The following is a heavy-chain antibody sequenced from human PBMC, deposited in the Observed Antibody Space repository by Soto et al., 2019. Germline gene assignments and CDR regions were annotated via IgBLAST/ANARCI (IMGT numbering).Heavy chain of an antibody. CDR1: AFTFNSDG. J-gene: IGHJ6*02. CDR2: ISASGGSR. D-gene: IGHD3-10*01. CDR3: ARRYYCTGSGPYGMDV. V-gene: IGHV3-23*01. Sequence: PEGSMRLSCTVSAFTFNSDGMSWVRQAQGKGLEWVSAISASGGSRYYADSVKGRFTISRDNSKNTLFLQLNSMSAEDTAVYYCARRYYCTGSGPYGMDVWGQGTTVTFSS.